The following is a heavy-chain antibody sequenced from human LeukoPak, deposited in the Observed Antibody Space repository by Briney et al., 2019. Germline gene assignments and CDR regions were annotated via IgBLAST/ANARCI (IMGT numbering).Heavy chain of an antibody. CDR1: GGSISSGSYY. Sequence: SETLSLTCTVSGGSISSGSYYWSWSRQPAGKGLEWIGRIYMSGRTNYNPSLKSRVTISVDPSKNQCSLKLSSVTAADTAVYYCARADGYKRGGFDYWGQGALVTVSS. CDR3: ARADGYKRGGFDY. J-gene: IGHJ4*02. CDR2: IYMSGRT. V-gene: IGHV4-61*02. D-gene: IGHD5-24*01.